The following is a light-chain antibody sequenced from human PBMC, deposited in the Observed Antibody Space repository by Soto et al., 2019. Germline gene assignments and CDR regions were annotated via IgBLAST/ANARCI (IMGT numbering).Light chain of an antibody. J-gene: IGKJ1*01. CDR1: QSISSW. CDR2: YAS. Sequence: DIQMTQSPSTLSASVGDRVTMACRASQSISSWLAWYQQKPGKAPKLLIYYASTLESGVPSRFSGSGSGTEFTLAISSLQPDDYATYYCRQYKTYPWTFGQGTKVEIK. CDR3: RQYKTYPWT. V-gene: IGKV1-5*03.